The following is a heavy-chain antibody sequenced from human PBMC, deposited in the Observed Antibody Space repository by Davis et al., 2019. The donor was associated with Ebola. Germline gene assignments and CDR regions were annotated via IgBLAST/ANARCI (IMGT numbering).Heavy chain of an antibody. CDR2: IHSSGST. Sequence: GWIRQSPGKGLEWIGSIHSSGSTYFNPSLRSRVSISLDTSKKHIFLKLTSVTAADTAVFYCAADAYNYGRYSDQWGQGTLVTVSP. J-gene: IGHJ4*02. CDR3: AADAYNYGRYSDQ. D-gene: IGHD5-24*01. V-gene: IGHV4-39*02.